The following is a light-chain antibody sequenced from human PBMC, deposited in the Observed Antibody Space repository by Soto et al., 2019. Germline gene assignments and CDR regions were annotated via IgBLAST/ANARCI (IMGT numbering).Light chain of an antibody. CDR2: AAS. CDR3: QQLNSYPLT. Sequence: DIQLTQSPSFLSASVGDRVTITCRASQGFSSYLAWYQQKPGKAPELLIYAASTLQSGVPSRFSGSGSGTEFTLTIRSLQPEDSATYYCQQLNSYPLTFGGGTKVDIK. CDR1: QGFSSY. V-gene: IGKV1-9*01. J-gene: IGKJ4*01.